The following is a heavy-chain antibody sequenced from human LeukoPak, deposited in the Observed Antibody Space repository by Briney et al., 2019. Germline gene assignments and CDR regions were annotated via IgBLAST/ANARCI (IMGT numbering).Heavy chain of an antibody. Sequence: GGSLRLSCAASGFSFTNYNMNWVRQAPGRGLEWVSSISSRSTYIYYADSVKGRFTISRDNAKDSLFLQMNSLRAEDTAEYYCARVTTYSGSYPIDYWGQGTLVTVSS. D-gene: IGHD1-26*01. CDR3: ARVTTYSGSYPIDY. J-gene: IGHJ4*02. CDR1: GFSFTNYN. V-gene: IGHV3-21*01. CDR2: ISSRSTYI.